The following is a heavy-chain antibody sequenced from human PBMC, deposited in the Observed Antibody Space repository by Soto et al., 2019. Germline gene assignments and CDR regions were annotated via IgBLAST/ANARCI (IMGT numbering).Heavy chain of an antibody. J-gene: IGHJ5*02. CDR3: ARGVAPMVYAIRGAWFDP. CDR1: ISGGYY. Sequence: ISGGYYWSWIRQHPGKGLEWIGYIYYSGSTYYNPSLKSRVTISVDTSKNQFSLKLSSVTAADTAVYYCARGVAPMVYAIRGAWFDPWGQGTLVTVSS. CDR2: IYYSGST. V-gene: IGHV4-31*02. D-gene: IGHD2-8*01.